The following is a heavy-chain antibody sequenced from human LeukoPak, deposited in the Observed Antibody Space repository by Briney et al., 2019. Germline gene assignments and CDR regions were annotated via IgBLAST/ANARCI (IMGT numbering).Heavy chain of an antibody. J-gene: IGHJ4*02. V-gene: IGHV1-69*13. CDR1: GGTFSSYA. D-gene: IGHD3-22*01. CDR3: ARGYYYDSSGYESPIGY. CDR2: IIPIFGTA. Sequence: SVKVSCKASGGTFSSYAISWVRQAPGQGLEWMGGIIPIFGTANYAQKFQGRVTITADESTSTAYMELSSLRSEDTAVYYCARGYYYDSSGYESPIGYWGQGTLVTVSS.